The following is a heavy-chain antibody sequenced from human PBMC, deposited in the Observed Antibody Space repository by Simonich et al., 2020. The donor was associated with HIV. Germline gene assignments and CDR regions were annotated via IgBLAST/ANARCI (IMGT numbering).Heavy chain of an antibody. D-gene: IGHD2-2*01. V-gene: IGHV3-21*01. J-gene: IGHJ4*02. CDR1: GCTFSSYS. Sequence: EVQLVESGGGPVKPGGSLRLSCAASGCTFSSYSMNWVRQAPGKGLEWVSSISSSSSYIYYADSVKGRFTIARDNAKNSLYLQMNSLRAEDTAVYYCARDGRKGSSTSCSDYWGQGTLVTVSS. CDR2: ISSSSSYI. CDR3: ARDGRKGSSTSCSDY.